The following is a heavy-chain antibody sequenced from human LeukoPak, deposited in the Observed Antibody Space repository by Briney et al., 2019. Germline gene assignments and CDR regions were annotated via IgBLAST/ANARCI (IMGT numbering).Heavy chain of an antibody. CDR3: ARQYSSNWWVDY. V-gene: IGHV4-59*08. J-gene: IGHJ4*02. Sequence: SETLSLTCSVSGGSMSSYYWSWIRQPPGKGLEWVGYISYSGSTNYSPSLKSRITISADKSNKQIYLKLSSVTAADTAVYYCARQYSSNWWVDYWGQGILVTVSS. D-gene: IGHD6-13*01. CDR2: ISYSGST. CDR1: GGSMSSYY.